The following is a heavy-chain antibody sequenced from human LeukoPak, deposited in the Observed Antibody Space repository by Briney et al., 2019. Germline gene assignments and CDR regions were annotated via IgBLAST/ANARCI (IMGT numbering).Heavy chain of an antibody. V-gene: IGHV3-30-3*01. CDR3: ATEGSVNYYYDISGYYNH. Sequence: GRSLRLSCAASGFTFSSYAFHWVRQAPGKGLEWVAVISYDGNNKYYADSVRGRFTISRDNSKSTLFLQMNSLRVEDTAVYYCATEGSVNYYYDISGYYNHWGQGTLVTVSS. D-gene: IGHD3-22*01. J-gene: IGHJ4*02. CDR1: GFTFSSYA. CDR2: ISYDGNNK.